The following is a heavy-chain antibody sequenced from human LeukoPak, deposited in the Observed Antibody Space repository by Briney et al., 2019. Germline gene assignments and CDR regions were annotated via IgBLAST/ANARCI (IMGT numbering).Heavy chain of an antibody. CDR3: ARDPSYYYDNSGYRFDY. CDR1: GGSISSYY. CDR2: IYTSGST. Sequence: SETLSLTCTVSGGSISSYYWSWIRQPPGKGLEWIGRIYTSGSTNYNPSFNSRVTISVDTSKNQFSLNLSSVTAADTAVYYCARDPSYYYDNSGYRFDYWGQGTLVTVSS. V-gene: IGHV4-4*08. D-gene: IGHD3-22*01. J-gene: IGHJ4*02.